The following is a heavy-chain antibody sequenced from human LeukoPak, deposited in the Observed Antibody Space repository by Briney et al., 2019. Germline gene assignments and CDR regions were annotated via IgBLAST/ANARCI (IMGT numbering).Heavy chain of an antibody. CDR2: IYWDDDK. CDR3: AKAGYGSGSYLRYYYYGMDV. Sequence: SGPTLVKPTQTLTLTGTLSGLSLNTAGVGVGWIRQPPGKALEWLALIYWDDDKRYNPSLKTRLTITKDTSKNQVVLTVTNMDPVDTATYYCAKAGYGSGSYLRYYYYGMDVWGQGTTVTVSS. J-gene: IGHJ6*02. D-gene: IGHD3-10*01. V-gene: IGHV2-5*02. CDR1: GLSLNTAGVG.